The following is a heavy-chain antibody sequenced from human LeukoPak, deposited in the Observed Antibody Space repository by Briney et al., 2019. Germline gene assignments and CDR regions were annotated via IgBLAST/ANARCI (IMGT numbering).Heavy chain of an antibody. J-gene: IGHJ5*02. V-gene: IGHV6-1*01. CDR3: ARSTLNWFDP. Sequence: SQTLSLTCANSGDSVSSNSVTWNWIRQSPSRGLEWLGRTYYRSKWYNDYAVSVKSRITVNPDTSKNQFSLQLDSVTPEDTAVYYCARSTLNWFDPWGQGTLVTVSS. CDR1: GDSVSSNSVT. CDR2: TYYRSKWYN. D-gene: IGHD6-13*01.